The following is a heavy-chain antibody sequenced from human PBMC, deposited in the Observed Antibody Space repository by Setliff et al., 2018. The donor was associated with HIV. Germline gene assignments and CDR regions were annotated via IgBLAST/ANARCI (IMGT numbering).Heavy chain of an antibody. Sequence: SETLSLTCILYGASVSDQYWSWVRRPPGRGLEWSGSISDTVNTNYNPSLKSRLTISSDMSKRQISLTLTSVTAADTAVYYCGRHKVKTLAGGLIFDYLYYGMDVWGRGTTGTVS. CDR3: GRHKVKTLAGGLIFDYLYYGMDV. J-gene: IGHJ6*02. V-gene: IGHV4-59*02. D-gene: IGHD3-10*01. CDR1: GASVSDQY. CDR2: ISDTVNT.